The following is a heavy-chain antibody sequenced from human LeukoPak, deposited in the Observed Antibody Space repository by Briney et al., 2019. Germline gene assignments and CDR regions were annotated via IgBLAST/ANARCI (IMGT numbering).Heavy chain of an antibody. V-gene: IGHV4-39*07. CDR2: IYYSGST. Sequence: SETLSLTCTVSGGSISNNNYYWAWIRQPPGKGLEWIGSIYYSGSTSYNPSLKSRVTMTIDTTKKEVSLKLTSVTAADTSIYFCATSTKTVRPDSWDSWGQGTLVSVSS. J-gene: IGHJ4*02. D-gene: IGHD6-6*01. CDR3: ATSTKTVRPDSWDS. CDR1: GGSISNNNYY.